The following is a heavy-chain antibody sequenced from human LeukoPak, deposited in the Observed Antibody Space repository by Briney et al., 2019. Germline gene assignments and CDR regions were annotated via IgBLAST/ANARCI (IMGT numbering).Heavy chain of an antibody. D-gene: IGHD1-26*01. J-gene: IGHJ4*02. V-gene: IGHV4-30-2*01. CDR3: AREGVGATGGFDY. Sequence: SETLSLTCTVSGGSISSGGYYWSWIRQPPGKGLEWIGYIYHSGSTYYNPSLKSRVTISVDRSKNQFPLKLSSVTAADTAVYYCAREGVGATGGFDYWGQGTLVTVSS. CDR1: GGSISSGGYY. CDR2: IYHSGST.